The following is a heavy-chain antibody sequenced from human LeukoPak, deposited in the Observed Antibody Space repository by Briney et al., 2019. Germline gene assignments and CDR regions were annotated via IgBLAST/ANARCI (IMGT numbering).Heavy chain of an antibody. CDR1: GYTFTSYA. Sequence: GASVKVSCKASGYTFTSYAMHWVRQAPGQRLEWMGWINAGNGNTKYSQKFQGRVTITRDTSASTAYMELSSLRSEDTAVYYCARASLYYYDRPYYFDYWGQGTLVTVSS. J-gene: IGHJ4*02. CDR3: ARASLYYYDRPYYFDY. V-gene: IGHV1-3*01. D-gene: IGHD3-10*02. CDR2: INAGNGNT.